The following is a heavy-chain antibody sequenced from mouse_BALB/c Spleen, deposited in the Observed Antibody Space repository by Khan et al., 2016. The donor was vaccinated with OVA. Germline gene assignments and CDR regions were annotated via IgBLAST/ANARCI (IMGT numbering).Heavy chain of an antibody. CDR3: SHSLLLYAMDY. D-gene: IGHD1-2*01. CDR2: IDPANGKT. Sequence: EVQLQESGAEFVKPGASVKLSCTASGFNIKDTYIHWVKQSPEQGLEWIGRIDPANGKTNYDQKFQGKATLTADTSSNTAFLHLSSLTSEDTVVYVCSHSLLLYAMDYWGQGTSVTVSS. CDR1: GFNIKDTY. V-gene: IGHV14-3*02. J-gene: IGHJ4*01.